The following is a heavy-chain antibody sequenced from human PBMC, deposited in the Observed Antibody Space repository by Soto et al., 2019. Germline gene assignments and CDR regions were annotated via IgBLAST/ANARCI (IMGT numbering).Heavy chain of an antibody. Sequence: QVQLQESGPGLVKPSQTLSLTCTVSGGSISSGGYYWSWIRQHPGKGLEWIGYIYYSGSTYYNPSLKSRGTISVDTSKNQFSLKLSSVTAADTAVYYCARVGPAATLGWFDPWGQGTLVTVSS. CDR3: ARVGPAATLGWFDP. V-gene: IGHV4-31*03. CDR2: IYYSGST. D-gene: IGHD2-2*01. CDR1: GGSISSGGYY. J-gene: IGHJ5*02.